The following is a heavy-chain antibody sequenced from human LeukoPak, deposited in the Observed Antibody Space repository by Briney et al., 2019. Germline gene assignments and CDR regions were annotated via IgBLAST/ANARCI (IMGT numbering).Heavy chain of an antibody. D-gene: IGHD2-2*01. V-gene: IGHV1-8*01. CDR2: MNPNSGNT. CDR3: ARMYCSSTSCYGMDV. J-gene: IGHJ6*02. Sequence: GASVKVSCKASGYTFTSYDINWVRQATGQGLEWMGWMNPNSGNTGYAQKFQGRVTMTRNTSVSTAYMELSSLRSEDTAVYYCARMYCSSTSCYGMDVWGQGTTVTVSS. CDR1: GYTFTSYD.